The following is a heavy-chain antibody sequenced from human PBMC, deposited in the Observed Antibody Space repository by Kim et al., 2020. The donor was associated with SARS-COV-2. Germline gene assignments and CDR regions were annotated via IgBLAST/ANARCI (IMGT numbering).Heavy chain of an antibody. D-gene: IGHD5-18*01. V-gene: IGHV3-74*01. CDR1: GFSFSTYW. CDR2: INNDERKT. CDR3: ARESLGYNEKRAIEN. J-gene: IGHJ3*02. Sequence: GGSLRLSCAVSGFSFSTYWMNWVRQVPGKGLVWVARINNDERKTWYADDVEGRFTISRDNAKNTLYLQMRGLRVEDTAVYYCARESLGYNEKRAIENWG.